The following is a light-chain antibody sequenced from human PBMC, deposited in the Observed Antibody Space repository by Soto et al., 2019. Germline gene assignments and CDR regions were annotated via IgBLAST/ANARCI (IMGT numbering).Light chain of an antibody. CDR1: QSVSSTF. Sequence: EIVLMQSPSTLSLSPGERATLSCRASQSVSSTFLSWYQQKPGQAPRLLIFDASSRATGIPDRFSGSGSGTDFTLTISRLEPEDFAVYFCQQYGNSPYTFGQWTKLEI. CDR3: QQYGNSPYT. V-gene: IGKV3-20*01. CDR2: DAS. J-gene: IGKJ2*01.